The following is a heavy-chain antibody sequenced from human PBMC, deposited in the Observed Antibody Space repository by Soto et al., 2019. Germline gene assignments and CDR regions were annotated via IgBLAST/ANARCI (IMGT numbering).Heavy chain of an antibody. CDR1: GFTFSSYG. CDR3: AKALRTVAVAGTPDFDY. D-gene: IGHD6-19*01. Sequence: QVQLVESGGGVVQPGRSLRLSCAASGFTFSSYGMHWVRQAPGKGLEWVAVISYDGSNKYYADSVKGRFTISRDNSKNTLYLQMNSLRAEDTAVYYCAKALRTVAVAGTPDFDYWGQGTLVTVSS. V-gene: IGHV3-30*18. J-gene: IGHJ4*02. CDR2: ISYDGSNK.